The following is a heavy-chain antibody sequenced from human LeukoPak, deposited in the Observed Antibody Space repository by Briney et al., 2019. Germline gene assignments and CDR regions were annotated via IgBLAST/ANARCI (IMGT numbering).Heavy chain of an antibody. J-gene: IGHJ4*02. Sequence: ASLKVSCKASGYTFTSYAMHWVRQAPGQRLEWMGWINAGNGNTTYSQKFQGRVTITRDTSASTAYMELSSLRSEDTAVYYCARGAADYGLDYFDYWGQGTLVTVSS. D-gene: IGHD4-17*01. CDR1: GYTFTSYA. CDR2: INAGNGNT. CDR3: ARGAADYGLDYFDY. V-gene: IGHV1-3*01.